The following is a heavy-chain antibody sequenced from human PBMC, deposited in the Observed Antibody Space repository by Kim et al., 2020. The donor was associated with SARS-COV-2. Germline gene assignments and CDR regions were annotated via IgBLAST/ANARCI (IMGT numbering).Heavy chain of an antibody. CDR3: ARNFRSTSIRFLGLFQFDY. CDR2: VYYTGST. D-gene: IGHD2-2*02. J-gene: IGHJ4*01. V-gene: IGHV4-39*01. CDR1: GASISSSGYY. Sequence: SETLSLTCTVSGASISSSGYYWGWIRQPPGKGLEWIGSVYYTGSTYYNPSLKSRVTISVDTSKNPFSLKLSSVTAADTAVYYCARNFRSTSIRFLGLFQFDYRGHGTLVAVSS.